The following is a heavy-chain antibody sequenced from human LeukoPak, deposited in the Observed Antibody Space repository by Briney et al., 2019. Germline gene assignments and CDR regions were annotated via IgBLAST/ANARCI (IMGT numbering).Heavy chain of an antibody. CDR1: GFTFRSYD. V-gene: IGHV3-23*01. Sequence: QPGGSRRLSCAASGFTFRSYDMSWVRQAPGKGLEWVSGIRSSGGSTYYADSVKGRFTISRDNSKNTLYLQMNSLRAEDTAVYYCAKGRTVVGGGNAFDIWGQGTMVTVSS. J-gene: IGHJ3*02. D-gene: IGHD1-26*01. CDR3: AKGRTVVGGGNAFDI. CDR2: IRSSGGST.